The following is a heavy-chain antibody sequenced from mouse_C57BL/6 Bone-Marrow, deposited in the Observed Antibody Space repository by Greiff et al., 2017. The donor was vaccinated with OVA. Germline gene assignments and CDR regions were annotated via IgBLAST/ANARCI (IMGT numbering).Heavy chain of an antibody. Sequence: QVQLQQSGAELVRPGASVTLSCKASGYTFTDYEMHWVKQTPVHGLEWIGAIDPETGGTAYNQKFKGKAILTADKSSSTAYMELRSLTSEYSAVYYCTRRTTVVANYFDYWGQGTTLTVSS. CDR3: TRRTTVVANYFDY. CDR2: IDPETGGT. CDR1: GYTFTDYE. V-gene: IGHV1-15*01. J-gene: IGHJ2*01. D-gene: IGHD1-1*01.